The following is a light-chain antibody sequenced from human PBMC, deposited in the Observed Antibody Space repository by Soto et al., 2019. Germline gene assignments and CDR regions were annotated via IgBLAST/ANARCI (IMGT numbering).Light chain of an antibody. CDR3: QPYNNWPLT. J-gene: IGKJ4*01. CDR1: QSVSHY. Sequence: EIVLTQSPATLSLSPGERATLSCRASQSVSHYLVWYQQKPGQAPRLLIYDTSNRATGIPARFSGSGSGTDFTLTISSLEPEDFAVYYCQPYNNWPLTFGGGTKVDIK. V-gene: IGKV3-11*01. CDR2: DTS.